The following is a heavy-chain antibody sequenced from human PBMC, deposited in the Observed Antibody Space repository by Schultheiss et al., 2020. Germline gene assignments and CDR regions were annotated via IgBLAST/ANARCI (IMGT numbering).Heavy chain of an antibody. V-gene: IGHV2-5*02. Sequence: SGPTLVKPTQTLTLTCTFSGFSLSTSGVGVGWIRQPPGKALEWLALIYWDDDKRYSPSLKSRLTITKDTSKNQVVLTMTNMDPVDTATYYCARTYSSTSGSDSWGQGTLVTGSS. CDR2: IYWDDDK. J-gene: IGHJ4*02. CDR3: ARTYSSTSGSDS. CDR1: GFSLSTSGVG. D-gene: IGHD6-6*01.